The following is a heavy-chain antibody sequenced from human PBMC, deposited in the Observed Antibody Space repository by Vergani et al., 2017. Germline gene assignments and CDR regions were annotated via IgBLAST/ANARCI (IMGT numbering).Heavy chain of an antibody. Sequence: QVQLVQSGAEVKKPGASVKVSCKASRYTFTSYDINWVRQATGQGLEWMGWMNPNSGNTGYAQKFQGRVTITRNTSISTAYMELSSLRSEDTAVYYCARGLARGYCSGGSCSFDYWGQGTLVTVSS. CDR3: ARGLARGYCSGGSCSFDY. V-gene: IGHV1-8*03. D-gene: IGHD2-15*01. CDR2: MNPNSGNT. J-gene: IGHJ4*02. CDR1: RYTFTSYD.